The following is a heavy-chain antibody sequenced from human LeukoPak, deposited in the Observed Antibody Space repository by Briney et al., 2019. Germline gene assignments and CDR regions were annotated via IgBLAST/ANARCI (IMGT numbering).Heavy chain of an antibody. CDR1: GFTFSDYS. Sequence: GGSLRLSCAASGFTFSDYSMNWVRQAPGKGLEWISYIGIDSGNTNYADSVKGRFTISGDKAKNSLYLQMNSLRDGDTAVYYCVRGGIQVSGIDAFDIWGQGTMVTVSS. J-gene: IGHJ3*02. CDR3: VRGGIQVSGIDAFDI. D-gene: IGHD5/OR15-5a*01. CDR2: IGIDSGNT. V-gene: IGHV3-48*02.